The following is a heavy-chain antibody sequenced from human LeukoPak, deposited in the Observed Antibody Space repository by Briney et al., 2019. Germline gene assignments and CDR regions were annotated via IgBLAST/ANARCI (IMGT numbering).Heavy chain of an antibody. D-gene: IGHD6-13*01. Sequence: SVKVSCKVSGGTFSSYAISWVRQAPGQGLEWMGRIIPIFGTANYAQKFQGRVTITTDESTSTAYMELSSLRSEDTAVYYCARAAAGTEGYFDYWGQGTLVTVSS. CDR3: ARAAAGTEGYFDY. CDR1: GGTFSSYA. V-gene: IGHV1-69*05. CDR2: IIPIFGTA. J-gene: IGHJ4*02.